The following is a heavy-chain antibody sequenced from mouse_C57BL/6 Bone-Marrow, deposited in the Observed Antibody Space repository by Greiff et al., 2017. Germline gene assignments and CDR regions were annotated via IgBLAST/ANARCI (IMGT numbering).Heavy chain of an antibody. Sequence: QVQLQQPGAELVKPGASVKLSCKASGYTFTSDWMHWVKQRPGQGLEWIGMIHPKSGSTKYTEKFKSKATLTVDKSSSTAYMHLSSLTSEDSAFYYCTRCGYYGDYWGQGTTLTVSS. D-gene: IGHD1-1*01. CDR3: TRCGYYGDY. J-gene: IGHJ2*01. V-gene: IGHV1-64*01. CDR2: IHPKSGST. CDR1: GYTFTSDW.